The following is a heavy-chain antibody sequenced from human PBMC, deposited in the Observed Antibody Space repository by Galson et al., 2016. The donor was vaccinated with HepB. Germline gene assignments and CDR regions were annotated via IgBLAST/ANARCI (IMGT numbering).Heavy chain of an antibody. CDR1: GDSVSSINAA. V-gene: IGHV6-1*01. D-gene: IGHD2/OR15-2a*01. J-gene: IGHJ4*02. CDR3: ARGQASWDAQNTGNYDY. CDR2: TYYRSKWYY. Sequence: CAISGDSVSSINAAWIWIRQSPSRGLEWLGRTYYRSKWYYDYAVSVKSRMTINTATSKNQLSLHLQSVTPEDTDDYDCARGQASWDAQNTGNYDYWGQGTLVTVSS.